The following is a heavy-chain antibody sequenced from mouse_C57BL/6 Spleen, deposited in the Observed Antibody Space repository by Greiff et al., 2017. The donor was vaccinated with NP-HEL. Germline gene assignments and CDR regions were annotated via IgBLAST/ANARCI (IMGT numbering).Heavy chain of an antibody. D-gene: IGHD1-1*01. CDR3: ASVLLRFYYFDY. CDR1: GYTFTSYG. CDR2: IYPRSGNT. J-gene: IGHJ2*01. V-gene: IGHV1-81*01. Sequence: VQLQQSGAELARPGASVKLSCKASGYTFTSYGISWVKQRTGQGLEWIGEIYPRSGNTYYNEKFKGKATLTADKSSSTAYMELRSLTSEDSAVYFCASVLLRFYYFDYWGQGTTLTVSS.